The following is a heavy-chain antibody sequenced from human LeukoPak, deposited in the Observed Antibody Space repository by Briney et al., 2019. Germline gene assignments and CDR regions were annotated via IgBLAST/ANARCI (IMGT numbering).Heavy chain of an antibody. CDR3: ARATVTLDY. J-gene: IGHJ4*02. Sequence: GGSLRLSCAASGFTFSSYAMHWVRQAPGKGLEWVAVISYDGSNKYYADSVKGRFTISRDNSKNTLYLQMNSLRAEDTAVYYCARATVTLDYWGQGTPVTVSS. D-gene: IGHD4-17*01. CDR1: GFTFSSYA. V-gene: IGHV3-30-3*01. CDR2: ISYDGSNK.